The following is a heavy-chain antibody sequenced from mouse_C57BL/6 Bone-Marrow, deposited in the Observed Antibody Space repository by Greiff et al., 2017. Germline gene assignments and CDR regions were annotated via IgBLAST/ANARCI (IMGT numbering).Heavy chain of an antibody. V-gene: IGHV1-5*01. CDR2: IYPGNSDT. D-gene: IGHD2-3*01. CDR1: GYTFTSYW. Sequence: VQLQQSGTVLARPGASVKMSCKTSGYTFTSYWMHWVKQRPGQGLEWIGAIYPGNSDTSYNQKFKGKDKLTAVTSASTAYMELSSLTNEDSSVXYFTRESYDGYDVYFDYWGQGTTLTVSS. J-gene: IGHJ2*01. CDR3: TRESYDGYDVYFDY.